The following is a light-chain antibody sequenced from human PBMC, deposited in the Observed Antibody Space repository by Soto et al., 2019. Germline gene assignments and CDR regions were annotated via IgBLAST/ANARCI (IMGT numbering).Light chain of an antibody. J-gene: IGLJ2*01. CDR3: SSYAVSDTMI. Sequence: QSALTQPASVSGSPGQSITISCTGISGDVGNYNLVSWFQHHPGEAPKLLIYEGFRRPSGVSNRFSGSKSGNTASLTVSALQSEDEANYYCSSYAVSDTMIFGGGTKLTVL. V-gene: IGLV2-23*01. CDR1: SGDVGNYNL. CDR2: EGF.